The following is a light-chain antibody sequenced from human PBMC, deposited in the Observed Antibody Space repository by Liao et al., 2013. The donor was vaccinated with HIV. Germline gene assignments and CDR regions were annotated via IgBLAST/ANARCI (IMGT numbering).Light chain of an antibody. J-gene: IGLJ3*02. Sequence: SYELTQPPSVSVAPGKTARITCEGNNIGSKSVHWYQQKPGQAPVLLIYYDSDRPSGIPERFSGSNSGNTATLTISGTQAMDEADYYCQAWDSSTWVFGGGTKLTVL. CDR3: QAWDSSTWV. V-gene: IGLV3-21*01. CDR1: NIGSKS. CDR2: YDS.